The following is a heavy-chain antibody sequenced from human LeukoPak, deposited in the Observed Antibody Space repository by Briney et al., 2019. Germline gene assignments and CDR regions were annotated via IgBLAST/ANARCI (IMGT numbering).Heavy chain of an antibody. J-gene: IGHJ4*02. CDR1: GFTFSSYA. V-gene: IGHV3-30-3*01. CDR2: ISYDGSNK. Sequence: GGSLRLSCAASGFTFSSYAMHWVRQAPGKGLERVAVISYDGSNKYYADSVKGRFTISRDNSKNSLYLQMNSLRAEDTAVYYCARDFFLTGTTILDYWGQGTLVTVSS. CDR3: ARDFFLTGTTILDY. D-gene: IGHD1-1*01.